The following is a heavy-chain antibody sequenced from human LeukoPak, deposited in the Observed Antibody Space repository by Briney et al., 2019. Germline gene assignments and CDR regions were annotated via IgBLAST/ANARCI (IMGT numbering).Heavy chain of an antibody. Sequence: ASVKVSCKASGYTFTNYGINWVRQAPGRGLAWMGWISAYNGNTHYAQKFQGRVNMTRDTSTSTAYMELRSLTSDDTAVYYCARIGCSSTSCYGNSVDPWGQGTLVTVSS. V-gene: IGHV1-18*01. CDR3: ARIGCSSTSCYGNSVDP. D-gene: IGHD2-2*01. J-gene: IGHJ5*02. CDR2: ISAYNGNT. CDR1: GYTFTNYG.